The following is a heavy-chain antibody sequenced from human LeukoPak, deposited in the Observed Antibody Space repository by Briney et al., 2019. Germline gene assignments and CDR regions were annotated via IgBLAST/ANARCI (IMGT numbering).Heavy chain of an antibody. CDR3: ARAPYYDSSGYYSGIKYYFDY. V-gene: IGHV1-69*13. D-gene: IGHD3-22*01. CDR2: IIPIFGTA. Sequence: ASVKVSCKASGGTFSSYAISWVRQAPGQGLEWTGGIIPIFGTANYAQKFQGRVTITADESTSTAYMELSSLRSEDTAVYYCARAPYYDSSGYYSGIKYYFDYWGQGTLVTVSS. CDR1: GGTFSSYA. J-gene: IGHJ4*02.